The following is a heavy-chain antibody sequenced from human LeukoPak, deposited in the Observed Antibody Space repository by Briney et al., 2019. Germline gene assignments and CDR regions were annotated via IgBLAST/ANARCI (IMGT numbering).Heavy chain of an antibody. CDR1: GGSISSSSYY. J-gene: IGHJ4*02. CDR3: AREGVAAASDY. V-gene: IGHV4-39*07. D-gene: IGHD6-13*01. CDR2: IYYSGST. Sequence: SETLSLTCTVSGGSISSSSYYWGWIRQPPGKGLEWIGSIYYSGSTYYNPSLKSRVTISVDTSKNQFSLKLSSVTAADTAVYYCAREGVAAASDYWGQGTLVTVSS.